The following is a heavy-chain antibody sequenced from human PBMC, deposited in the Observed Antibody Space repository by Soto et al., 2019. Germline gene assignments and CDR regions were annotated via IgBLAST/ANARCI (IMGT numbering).Heavy chain of an antibody. V-gene: IGHV4-59*01. D-gene: IGHD2-15*01. CDR2: IYYTGSA. CDR3: ARGRGDARGTRFDS. Sequence: QVQLQESGPGLVKPSETLSLTCTVSGGSLSPDYWGWIRQPPGKGLEWNGYIYYTGSATYNASLKSRVTMSVDTSTRQISLKVSSVSAADTAVYHCARGRGDARGTRFDSWGQGTLVTVSS. CDR1: GGSLSPDY. J-gene: IGHJ4*02.